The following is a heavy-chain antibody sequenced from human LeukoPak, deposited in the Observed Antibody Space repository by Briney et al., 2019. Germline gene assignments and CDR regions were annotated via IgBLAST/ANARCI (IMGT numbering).Heavy chain of an antibody. CDR1: GGSISSSSYY. CDR3: ARMGPAAAGIID. V-gene: IGHV4-39*07. Sequence: SETLSLTCTVSGGSISSSSYYWGWIRQPPGKGLEWIGNIYYSGSTYYNPSLKSRVTISVDRSKNQFSLKLSSVTAADTAVYYCARMGPAAAGIIDWGQGTLVTVSS. J-gene: IGHJ4*02. CDR2: IYYSGST. D-gene: IGHD6-13*01.